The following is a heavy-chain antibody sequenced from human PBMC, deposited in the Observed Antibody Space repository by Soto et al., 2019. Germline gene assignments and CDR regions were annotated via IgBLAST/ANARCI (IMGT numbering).Heavy chain of an antibody. Sequence: QITLQESGPPLVKPTQTLTLTCTFSGFSLSTSRVGVGWIRQPPGRALEWLALIYWDDDKRYNPSLKSRLTITKDTSKNQVVLTMTNVDPVDTATYFCTYTRIEEAAFFDYWGRGTLVTVSS. CDR1: GFSLSTSRVG. CDR2: IYWDDDK. J-gene: IGHJ4*02. V-gene: IGHV2-5*02. CDR3: TYTRIEEAAFFDY. D-gene: IGHD6-13*01.